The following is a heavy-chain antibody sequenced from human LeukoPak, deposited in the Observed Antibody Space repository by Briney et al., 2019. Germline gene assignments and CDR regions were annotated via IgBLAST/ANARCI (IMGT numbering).Heavy chain of an antibody. CDR2: IIPILGTA. CDR3: ARVENYYYMDF. CDR1: GGTFSSYA. Sequence: ASVKVSCKASGGTFSSYAISWVRQAPGQGLEWMGGIIPILGTANYAQKFQGRVTITADESTSTAYMELSSLRSEDTAVYYCARVENYYYMDFWGKGTTVTVSS. V-gene: IGHV1-69*13. J-gene: IGHJ6*03.